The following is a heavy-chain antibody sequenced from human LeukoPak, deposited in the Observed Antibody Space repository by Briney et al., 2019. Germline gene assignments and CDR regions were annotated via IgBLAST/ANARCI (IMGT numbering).Heavy chain of an antibody. D-gene: IGHD2-15*01. CDR1: GGSISSGSYY. J-gene: IGHJ4*02. V-gene: IGHV4-61*02. CDR3: ARDSRCSGGSCLLLFDY. CDR2: IYTSGST. Sequence: SETLSLTCTVSGGSISSGSYYWSWIRQPAGKGLEWIGRIYTSGSTNYNPSLKSRVTISVDTSKNQFSLKLSSVTAADTAVYYCARDSRCSGGSCLLLFDYWGQGTLVTVSS.